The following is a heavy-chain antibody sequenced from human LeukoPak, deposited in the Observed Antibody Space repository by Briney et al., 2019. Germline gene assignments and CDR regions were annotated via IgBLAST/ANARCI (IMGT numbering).Heavy chain of an antibody. J-gene: IGHJ6*03. D-gene: IGHD3-9*01. Sequence: GGSLRLSCAASGFTFDDYGMSWVRQAPGKGLEWVSGINWNGGSTGYADSVKGRFTISRDNAKNSLYLQMNSLRAEDTALYYCARVRYFDWLTYYYYYMDVWGKGTTVTVSS. CDR3: ARVRYFDWLTYYYYYMDV. CDR2: INWNGGST. V-gene: IGHV3-20*04. CDR1: GFTFDDYG.